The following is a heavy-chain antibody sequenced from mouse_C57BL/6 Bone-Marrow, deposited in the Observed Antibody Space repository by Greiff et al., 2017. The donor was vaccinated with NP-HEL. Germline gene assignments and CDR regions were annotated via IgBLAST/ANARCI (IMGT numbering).Heavy chain of an antibody. CDR3: TRVDYYGSSPYAMDY. D-gene: IGHD1-1*01. V-gene: IGHV5-9-1*02. Sequence: EVQRVESGEGLVKPGGSLKLSCAASGFTFSSYAMSWVRQTPEKRLEWVAYISSGGDYIYYADTVKGRFTISRDNARNTLYLQMSSLKSEDTAMYYCTRVDYYGSSPYAMDYWGQGTSVTVSS. J-gene: IGHJ4*01. CDR2: ISSGGDYI. CDR1: GFTFSSYA.